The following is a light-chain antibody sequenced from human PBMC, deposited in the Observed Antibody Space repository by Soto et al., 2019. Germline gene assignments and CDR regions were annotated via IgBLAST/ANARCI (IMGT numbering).Light chain of an antibody. CDR2: DSS. J-gene: IGKJ1*01. V-gene: IGKV3-20*01. Sequence: EIVLTQSPATLSLSPGERATLSCRASQSLSSNFLAWYQQKPGQPPRLLIYDSSTRATGFPDRFSGSGSGTNFTLATCRQEPEACAVSYCQQYDIAPGTYGQGTQLDIK. CDR3: QQYDIAPGT. CDR1: QSLSSNF.